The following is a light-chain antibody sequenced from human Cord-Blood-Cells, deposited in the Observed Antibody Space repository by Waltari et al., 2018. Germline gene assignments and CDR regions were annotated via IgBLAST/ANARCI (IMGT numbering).Light chain of an antibody. CDR1: SSDVACYNY. V-gene: IGLV2-14*01. J-gene: IGLJ2*01. CDR3: SSYTSSSTLVV. Sequence: QSAMTQPASVSGSPGQSITISCTGTSSDVACYNYASWYQTHPGKAPKLMIYEVSNRPSGVSNRFSGSKSGNTASLTISGLQAEDEADYYCSSYTSSSTLVVFGGGTKLTVL. CDR2: EVS.